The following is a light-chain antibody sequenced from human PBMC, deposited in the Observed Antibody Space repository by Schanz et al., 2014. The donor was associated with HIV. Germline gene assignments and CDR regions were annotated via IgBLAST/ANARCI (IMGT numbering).Light chain of an antibody. CDR1: RRDIRAYNY. CDR3: SSFTSSMTLL. V-gene: IGLV2-14*03. Sequence: QSALTQPASVSGSPGQSITISCTGTRRDIRAYNYVSWYQQYPGKAPQLIIFGVSNRPSGVSTRFSGSKSGNTASLSISGLQADDAADYYCSSFTSSMTLLFGGGTKLTVL. J-gene: IGLJ3*02. CDR2: GVS.